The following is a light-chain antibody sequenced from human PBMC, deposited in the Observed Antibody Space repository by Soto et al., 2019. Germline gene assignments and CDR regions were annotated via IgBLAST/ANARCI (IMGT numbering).Light chain of an antibody. CDR3: TSYTPSSTYV. J-gene: IGLJ1*01. V-gene: IGLV2-14*03. CDR1: SSDVGNYDY. Sequence: QSALTQPASVSGSPGQSITISCTGTSSDVGNYDYVSWYQQYPGKAPKLMIYAVSRRPSRVSNRFSGSKSGNTASLTISGLQAEDEADYYCTSYTPSSTYVFGTGTKLTVL. CDR2: AVS.